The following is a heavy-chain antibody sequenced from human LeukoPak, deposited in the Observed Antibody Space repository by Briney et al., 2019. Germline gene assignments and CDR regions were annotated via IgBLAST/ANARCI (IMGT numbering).Heavy chain of an antibody. J-gene: IGHJ4*02. CDR1: GFTFSSYW. CDR3: ARGRGFDS. V-gene: IGHV3-7*01. CDR2: IKQDGSEK. Sequence: PGGSLRLSCAASGFTFSSYWMSWVRQAPGKGLEWVANIKQDGSEKYYVDSVKGRFTISRDNAKNSLYLQMDSLRVDDTAVYYCARGRGFDSWGQGALVTISS.